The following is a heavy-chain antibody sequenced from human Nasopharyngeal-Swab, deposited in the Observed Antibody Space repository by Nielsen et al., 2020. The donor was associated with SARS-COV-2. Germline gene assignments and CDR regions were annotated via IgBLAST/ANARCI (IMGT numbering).Heavy chain of an antibody. CDR3: AKDLTYYYDSSGYNREGYYYYGMDV. Sequence: WIRQPPGKGLEWVSSISGSDDVTYYADSVKGRFSISRDNSKSTLYLQINSLRVEDTAVYYCAKDLTYYYDSSGYNREGYYYYGMDVWGQGTTVTVSS. V-gene: IGHV3-23*01. CDR2: ISGSDDVT. J-gene: IGHJ6*02. D-gene: IGHD3-22*01.